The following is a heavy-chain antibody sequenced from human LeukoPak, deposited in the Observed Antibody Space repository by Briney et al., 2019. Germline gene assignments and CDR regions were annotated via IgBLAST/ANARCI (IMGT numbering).Heavy chain of an antibody. D-gene: IGHD6-6*01. Sequence: SQTLSLTCTVSGGSISSGGYYWSWIRQPPGKGLEWIGYIYHSGSTYYNPSLKSRVTISVDRSKNQFSLKLSSVTAADTAVYYCARGFSSSWSKASLAFDIWGQGTMVTVSS. CDR1: GGSISSGGYY. V-gene: IGHV4-30-2*01. CDR3: ARGFSSSWSKASLAFDI. J-gene: IGHJ3*02. CDR2: IYHSGST.